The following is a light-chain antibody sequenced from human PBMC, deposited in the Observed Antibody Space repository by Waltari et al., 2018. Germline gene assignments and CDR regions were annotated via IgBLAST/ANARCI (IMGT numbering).Light chain of an antibody. Sequence: SYELTQPPSVSVSPGQTASITCSGDKLGDKYACWYQQKPGQSPVLLIYQDSKRPSGIPERFSGSNSGSTATLTISGTQAMDEADYYCQAWDSSTYVFGTGTKVTVL. V-gene: IGLV3-1*01. J-gene: IGLJ1*01. CDR2: QDS. CDR3: QAWDSSTYV. CDR1: KLGDKY.